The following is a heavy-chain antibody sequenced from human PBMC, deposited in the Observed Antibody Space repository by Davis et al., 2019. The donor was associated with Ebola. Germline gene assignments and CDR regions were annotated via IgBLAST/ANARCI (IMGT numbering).Heavy chain of an antibody. CDR1: GFSFSKHF. CDR2: VKSDGSFT. CDR3: ARGGASRFDY. Sequence: GESLKISCAASGFSFSKHFMHWVRQAPGKGLESASVVKSDGSFTSYADSVKGRFTISRDNAKNSLYLQMNSLRAEDTAVYYCARGGASRFDYWGQGTLVTVSS. J-gene: IGHJ4*02. D-gene: IGHD1-26*01. V-gene: IGHV3-74*01.